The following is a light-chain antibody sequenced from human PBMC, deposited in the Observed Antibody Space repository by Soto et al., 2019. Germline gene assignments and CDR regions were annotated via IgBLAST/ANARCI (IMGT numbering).Light chain of an antibody. V-gene: IGKV1-27*01. CDR1: QGIGNY. J-gene: IGKJ5*01. CDR2: AAS. CDR3: QTYDSAPIT. Sequence: DIQMTQSPSSLSASVGDRASISCRASQGIGNYLAWYQQKPGKVPKLLIYAASTLPPGVPTRFSGSGSGADFTLTINSLQSEDIAVYYCQTYDSAPITFGGGTRLDIK.